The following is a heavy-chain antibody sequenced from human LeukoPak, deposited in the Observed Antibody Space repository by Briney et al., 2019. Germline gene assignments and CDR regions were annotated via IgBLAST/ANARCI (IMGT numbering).Heavy chain of an antibody. V-gene: IGHV5-51*01. CDR2: IYPGNSDT. CDR3: ARHNYYYGMDV. Sequence: GESLKISCKGYGHSFTNYWIGWVRQMPGKGLECMGIIYPGNSDTRYSPSFQGQVTISADKSISTAYLQWSSLKASDTAMYYCARHNYYYGMDVWGQGTTVTVSS. CDR1: GHSFTNYW. J-gene: IGHJ6*02.